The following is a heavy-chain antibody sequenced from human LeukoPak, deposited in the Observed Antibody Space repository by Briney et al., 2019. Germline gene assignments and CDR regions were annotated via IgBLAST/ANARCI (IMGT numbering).Heavy chain of an antibody. CDR3: AREVVAVGAAGGEFDC. V-gene: IGHV3-53*01. D-gene: IGHD1-26*01. CDR1: GFTVSSNY. Sequence: PGGSLRLSCAASGFTVSSNYMSWVRQAPGKGLEWVSVLYRGGYTYHADSVGGRFTISRDNSKNILYLQVNSLRAEDTAVYYCAREVVAVGAAGGEFDCWGQGTPVTVSS. CDR2: LYRGGYT. J-gene: IGHJ4*02.